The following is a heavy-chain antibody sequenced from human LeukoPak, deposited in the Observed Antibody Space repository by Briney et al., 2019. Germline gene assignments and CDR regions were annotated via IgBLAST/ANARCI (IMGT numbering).Heavy chain of an antibody. J-gene: IGHJ5*02. V-gene: IGHV4-30-2*01. Sequence: SETLSLTCAVSGGSISIGSYSWSWIRQPPGKGLEWLGSIFHGGSAYYNPSLKSRVAISIDKSISQFSLNLYSVTAADTAVYFCARGGSTWGGSRTSGWFDPWGQGTLVTVSS. CDR3: ARGGSTWGGSRTSGWFDP. CDR1: GGSISIGSYS. D-gene: IGHD6-13*01. CDR2: IFHGGSA.